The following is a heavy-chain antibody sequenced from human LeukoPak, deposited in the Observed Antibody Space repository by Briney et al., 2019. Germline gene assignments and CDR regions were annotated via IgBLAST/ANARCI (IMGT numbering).Heavy chain of an antibody. CDR2: INHSGST. J-gene: IGHJ6*03. CDR1: GGSFSNYY. Sequence: SETLSLTCDVYGGSFSNYYWSWIRHPPGKGLEWMGEINHSGSTNYNPSLNSRVTISVDTSKNQFSLTLNSVTAADTAVYYCARGYDSSGYIYYYYYMAVWGKGTTVTVSS. D-gene: IGHD3-22*01. V-gene: IGHV4-34*01. CDR3: ARGYDSSGYIYYYYYMAV.